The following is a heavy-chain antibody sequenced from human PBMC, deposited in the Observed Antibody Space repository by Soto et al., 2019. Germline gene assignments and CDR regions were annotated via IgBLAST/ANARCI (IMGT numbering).Heavy chain of an antibody. CDR2: IIPILGIA. D-gene: IGHD6-6*01. CDR1: GGTFSSYT. Sequence: ASVKVSCKASGGTFSSYTISWVRQAPGQGLEWMGRIIPILGIANYAQKFQGRVTITADKSTSTAYMELSSLRSEDTAVYYCARGPVGSSSSLFDYWGQGTLVTVSS. J-gene: IGHJ4*02. V-gene: IGHV1-69*02. CDR3: ARGPVGSSSSLFDY.